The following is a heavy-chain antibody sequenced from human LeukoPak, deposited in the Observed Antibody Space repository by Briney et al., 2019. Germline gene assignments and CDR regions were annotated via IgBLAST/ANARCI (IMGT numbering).Heavy chain of an antibody. V-gene: IGHV4-61*08. CDR3: ARGHSSGNSYYFDY. D-gene: IGHD3-22*01. CDR1: GDSISSGGYS. CDR2: IHDSGST. J-gene: IGHJ4*02. Sequence: PSETLSLTCAVSGDSISSGGYSWSWIRQTPGKGLEWIAYIHDSGSTNYNPSLKSRVTISVDTSKNQFSLKLSSVTAADTAVYYCARGHSSGNSYYFDYWGQGTQVTVSS.